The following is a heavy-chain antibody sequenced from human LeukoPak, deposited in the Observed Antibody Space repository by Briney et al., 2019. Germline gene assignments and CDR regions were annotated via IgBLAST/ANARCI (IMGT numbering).Heavy chain of an antibody. Sequence: GGSLRLSCAASGFTFSSYGMHWVRQAPGKGLEWVAVIWYDGSNKYYADSVKGRFTISRDNSKNTLYLQMNSLRAEDTAVYYCAKGGSGYAPGVSPYYFDYWGQGTRVTVSS. D-gene: IGHD5-12*01. CDR3: AKGGSGYAPGVSPYYFDY. CDR1: GFTFSSYG. V-gene: IGHV3-33*06. CDR2: IWYDGSNK. J-gene: IGHJ4*02.